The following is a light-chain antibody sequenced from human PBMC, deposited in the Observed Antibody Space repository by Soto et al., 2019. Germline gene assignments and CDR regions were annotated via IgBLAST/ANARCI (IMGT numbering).Light chain of an antibody. J-gene: IGKJ2*01. Sequence: DIVMTKTPFSLSVTPGQPASISCKASQTLLFSGGRTFLYWYLQKPGQPPQLLISEVYNRLSGVRDRFSGSGSATDFKLTISRVEAEDVGVYYCLQSIPIPRTVGQGTKLDIK. CDR3: LQSIPIPRT. CDR1: QTLLFSGGRTF. V-gene: IGKV2D-29*01. CDR2: EVY.